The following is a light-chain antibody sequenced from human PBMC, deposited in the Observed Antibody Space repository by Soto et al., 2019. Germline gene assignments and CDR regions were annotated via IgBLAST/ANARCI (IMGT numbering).Light chain of an antibody. V-gene: IGKV3-20*01. CDR1: QSVDNSH. Sequence: EIVLTQSPGTLSLSPGERTTLSCRTSQSVDNSHLAWYQQKPGQAPRLLIYGTSNRATGIPGRFSGSGSGTDFTLTISRLEPEDFAVYYCQQYHSSPWTFGQGTKVEIK. J-gene: IGKJ1*01. CDR2: GTS. CDR3: QQYHSSPWT.